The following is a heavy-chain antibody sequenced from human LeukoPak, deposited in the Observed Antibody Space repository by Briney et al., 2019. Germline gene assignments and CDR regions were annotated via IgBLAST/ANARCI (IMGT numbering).Heavy chain of an antibody. V-gene: IGHV3-23*01. J-gene: IGHJ4*02. CDR3: AKDYQLVDS. D-gene: IGHD1-1*01. Sequence: GGSLRLSCEASGFTFSNYAMSWVRQAPGKGLEWVSVINYSGTKTYYAQSVKGRFTISRDNSRNTLFLQMNSLGAEDTAVYYCAKDYQLVDSWGQGTLVTVSS. CDR1: GFTFSNYA. CDR2: INYSGTKT.